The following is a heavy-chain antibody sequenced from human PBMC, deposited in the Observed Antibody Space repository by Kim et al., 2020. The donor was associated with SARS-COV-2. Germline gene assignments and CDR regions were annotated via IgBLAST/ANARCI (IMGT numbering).Heavy chain of an antibody. Sequence: SETLSLTCTVSGGSISSSSYYWGWIRQPPGKGLEWIGSIYYSGSTYYNPSLKSRVTISVDTSKNQFSLKLSSVTAADTAVYYCARRSKVAHYFDYWGQGTPVTVSS. CDR1: GGSISSSSYY. J-gene: IGHJ4*02. CDR3: ARRSKVAHYFDY. CDR2: IYYSGST. V-gene: IGHV4-39*01.